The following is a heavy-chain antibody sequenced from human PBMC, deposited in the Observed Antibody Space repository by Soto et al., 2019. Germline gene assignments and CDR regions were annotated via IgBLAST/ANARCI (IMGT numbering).Heavy chain of an antibody. Sequence: QVQLVQSVAEVKRPGASVKVSCKASGYTFTSYDINWVRQATGQGLEWMGWMNPNSGNTGYAQKFQGRVTMTRNTSISTAYMELSSLRSEDTAVYYCARDTVGDNWFDPWGQGTLVTVSS. CDR1: GYTFTSYD. CDR3: ARDTVGDNWFDP. D-gene: IGHD5-12*01. J-gene: IGHJ5*02. V-gene: IGHV1-8*01. CDR2: MNPNSGNT.